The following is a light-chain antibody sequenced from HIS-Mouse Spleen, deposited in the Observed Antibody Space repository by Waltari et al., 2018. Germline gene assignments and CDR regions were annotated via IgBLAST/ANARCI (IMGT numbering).Light chain of an antibody. J-gene: IGLJ2*01. V-gene: IGLV3-10*01. Sequence: SYELTQPPSVSVSPGQTARITCSGDALPKKYAYWYPQKSGQAPVLVIYEDSKRPPGIPESFSGSSSGTMAALTISGAQVEDEADYYCYSTDSSGNHRGVFGGGTKLTVL. CDR1: ALPKKY. CDR3: YSTDSSGNHRGV. CDR2: EDS.